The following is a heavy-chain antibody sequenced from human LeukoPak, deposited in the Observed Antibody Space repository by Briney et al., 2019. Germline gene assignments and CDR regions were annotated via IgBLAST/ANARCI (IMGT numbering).Heavy chain of an antibody. CDR1: GGTFSSYA. J-gene: IGHJ6*02. CDR3: ARGDYYGSGSYYNPIGDYGMDV. D-gene: IGHD3-10*01. V-gene: IGHV1-69*13. CDR2: ITPIFGTA. Sequence: ASVKVSCKASGGTFSSYAISWVRQAPGQGLEWMGGITPIFGTANYAQKFQGRVTITADESTSTAYMELSSLRSEDTAVYYCARGDYYGSGSYYNPIGDYGMDVWGQGTTVTVSS.